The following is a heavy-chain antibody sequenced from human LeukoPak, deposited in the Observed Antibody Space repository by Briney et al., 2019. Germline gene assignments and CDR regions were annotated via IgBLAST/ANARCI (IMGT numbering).Heavy chain of an antibody. Sequence: GGSLRLSCTTSGFSFVDYAMAWVRQAPGKGLELVGFIRSKAYGGTSEYAASVKGRFTLSRDDSKSIAYQQMNSLKAEDTAVYYCSREAVGGRRGATKLHFDYWGQGTLVTVSS. J-gene: IGHJ4*02. D-gene: IGHD1-26*01. CDR2: IRSKAYGGTS. CDR1: GFSFVDYA. V-gene: IGHV3-49*04. CDR3: SREAVGGRRGATKLHFDY.